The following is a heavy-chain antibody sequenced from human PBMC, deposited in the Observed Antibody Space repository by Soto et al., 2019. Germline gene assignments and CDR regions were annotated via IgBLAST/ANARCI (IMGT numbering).Heavy chain of an antibody. Sequence: ASVKVSCKASGYTFTSYAMHWVRQAPGQRLEWMGWINADNGNTKYSQKFQGRVTITRDTSASTAYMELSSLRSEDTAVYYCARTQNYDILTGYPTWGQGTLVTVSS. V-gene: IGHV1-3*01. J-gene: IGHJ5*02. CDR3: ARTQNYDILTGYPT. CDR2: INADNGNT. CDR1: GYTFTSYA. D-gene: IGHD3-9*01.